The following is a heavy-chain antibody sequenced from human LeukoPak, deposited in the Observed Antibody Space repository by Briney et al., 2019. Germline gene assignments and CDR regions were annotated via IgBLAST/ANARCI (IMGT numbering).Heavy chain of an antibody. CDR1: GGSISSGDYS. CDR2: IYYSGST. CDR3: ARAPFFPYDYVWGSYRLLGYFDY. V-gene: IGHV4-30-4*01. D-gene: IGHD3-16*02. Sequence: SETLSLTRTVSGGSISSGDYSWSWIRQPPGKGLEWIGYIYYSGSTYYNPSLKSRVTISVDTSKNQFSLKLSSVTAADTAVYYCARAPFFPYDYVWGSYRLLGYFDYWGQGTLVTVSS. J-gene: IGHJ4*02.